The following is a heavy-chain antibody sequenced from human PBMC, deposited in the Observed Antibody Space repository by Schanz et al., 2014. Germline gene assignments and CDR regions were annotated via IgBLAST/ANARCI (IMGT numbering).Heavy chain of an antibody. V-gene: IGHV1-46*01. D-gene: IGHD3-22*01. J-gene: IGHJ6*02. CDR1: GGTFSTYP. Sequence: QVQLVQSGAEVKKPGSSMKVSCKASGGTFSTYPINWLRQAPGQGLEWMGMINPSGGSTTYAQKFQGRVTRTRDTSTSTVYTELSRVTYEDTAVYYCARDDRAYYDGMDVWGQGTTVTVSS. CDR3: ARDDRAYYDGMDV. CDR2: INPSGGST.